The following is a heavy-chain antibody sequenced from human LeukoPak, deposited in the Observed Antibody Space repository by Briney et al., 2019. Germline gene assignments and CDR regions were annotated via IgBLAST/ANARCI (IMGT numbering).Heavy chain of an antibody. CDR1: GFTFSSYA. J-gene: IGHJ4*02. CDR2: ISYDGSNK. D-gene: IGHD3-22*01. V-gene: IGHV3-30-3*01. Sequence: PGGSLRLSCAASGFTFSSYAMRWVRQAPGKGLEWVAVISYDGSNKYYADSVKGRFTISRDNSKNTLYLQMNSLRAEDTAVCYCARDGYYYDSSGYYYGIPDYWGQGTLVTVSS. CDR3: ARDGYYYDSSGYYYGIPDY.